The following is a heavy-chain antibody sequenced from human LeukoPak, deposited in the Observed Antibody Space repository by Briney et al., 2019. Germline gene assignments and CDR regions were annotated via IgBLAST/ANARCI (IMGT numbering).Heavy chain of an antibody. CDR1: GFTFSIYW. D-gene: IGHD3-10*01. CDR3: VELTSMVEQY. Sequence: GGSLRLSCAASGFTFSIYWMHWVRQATGKGLVCVSRINSDGSRTSYADSVKGRFTISRDNAKNTVSLKMNSLRAEDTAVYYGVELTSMVEQYWGQGTLVTVSS. J-gene: IGHJ4*02. CDR2: INSDGSRT. V-gene: IGHV3-74*01.